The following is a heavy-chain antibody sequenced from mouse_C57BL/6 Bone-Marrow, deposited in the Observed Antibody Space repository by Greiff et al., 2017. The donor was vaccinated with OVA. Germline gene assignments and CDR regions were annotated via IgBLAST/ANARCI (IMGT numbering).Heavy chain of an antibody. CDR2: ISSGSSTI. Sequence: EVKLVESGGGLVKPGGSLKLSCAASGFTFSDYGLHWVRQAPAKGLEWVAYISSGSSTIYYADTVKGRFTISRDNAKNNLFLQMTRLRAEDTAMYYCARHYGSSYRAWCAYWGQGTLVTVSA. CDR3: ARHYGSSYRAWCAY. D-gene: IGHD1-1*01. J-gene: IGHJ3*01. CDR1: GFTFSDYG. V-gene: IGHV5-17*01.